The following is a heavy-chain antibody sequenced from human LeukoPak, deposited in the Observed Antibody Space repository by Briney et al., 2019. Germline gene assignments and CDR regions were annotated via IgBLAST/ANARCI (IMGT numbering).Heavy chain of an antibody. Sequence: GSLRLSCAASGFTFSSYSMNWVRQAPGKGLEWVSSISSSSSYIYYADSVKGRFTISRDNAKNSLYLQMNSLRAEDTAVYYCARVLYYYDSSGSLDYWGQGTLVTVSS. CDR2: ISSSSSYI. V-gene: IGHV3-21*01. CDR3: ARVLYYYDSSGSLDY. D-gene: IGHD3-22*01. CDR1: GFTFSSYS. J-gene: IGHJ4*02.